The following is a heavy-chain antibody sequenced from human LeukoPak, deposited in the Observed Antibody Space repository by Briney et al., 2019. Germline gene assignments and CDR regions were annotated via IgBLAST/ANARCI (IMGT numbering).Heavy chain of an antibody. D-gene: IGHD6-13*01. J-gene: IGHJ4*02. CDR1: GGTFSSYA. CDR3: ARVAAAGPDY. CDR2: IIPIFGTA. Sequence: ASVKVSCKASGGTFSSYAISWVRQAPGQGLEWMGGIIPIFGTASYAQKFQGRVTITADKSTSTACMELSSLRSEDTAVYYCARVAAAGPDYWGQGTLVTVSS. V-gene: IGHV1-69*06.